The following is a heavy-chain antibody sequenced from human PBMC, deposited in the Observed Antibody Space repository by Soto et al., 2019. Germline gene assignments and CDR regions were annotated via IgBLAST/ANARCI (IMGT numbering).Heavy chain of an antibody. CDR1: GYTFTSYG. Sequence: ASVKVSCKVSGYTFTSYGISWVRQAPGQGLEWMGWISAYNGNTNYAQKLQGRVTMTTDTSTSTAYMELRSLRSDDTAVYYCARDPIYGGNSGAFDIWGQGTMVTVSS. D-gene: IGHD4-17*01. CDR2: ISAYNGNT. V-gene: IGHV1-18*01. J-gene: IGHJ3*02. CDR3: ARDPIYGGNSGAFDI.